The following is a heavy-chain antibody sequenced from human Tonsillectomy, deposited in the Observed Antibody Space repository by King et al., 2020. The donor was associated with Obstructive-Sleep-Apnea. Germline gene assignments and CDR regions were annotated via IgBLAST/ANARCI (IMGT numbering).Heavy chain of an antibody. Sequence: VQLVESGGGVGQPGGSLRLSCAASGFTFSNFAMHWVRQAPGKGLEGVAVISHDGNSKYYADSVRGPFTISRDRSKNTLFLQMNSLRAEDTAVYYCAKDHGYSGAQYYFDYWGQGTLVTVSS. CDR2: ISHDGNSK. J-gene: IGHJ4*02. D-gene: IGHD6-25*01. CDR1: GFTFSNFA. V-gene: IGHV3-30*18. CDR3: AKDHGYSGAQYYFDY.